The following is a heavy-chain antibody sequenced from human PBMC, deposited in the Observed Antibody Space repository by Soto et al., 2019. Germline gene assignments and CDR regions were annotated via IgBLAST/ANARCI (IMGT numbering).Heavy chain of an antibody. D-gene: IGHD2-21*02. CDR2: INAGNSKT. V-gene: IGHV1-3*01. Sequence: ASVKVSCKASGYTFTSYAMHWVRQAPGQRIEWIGRINAGNSKTKYSQKIQGRDTITRDTSASTDYMKQSRLRYEDTAVYYCARSIVVVTALDYWGQGTLVT. CDR1: GYTFTSYA. CDR3: ARSIVVVTALDY. J-gene: IGHJ4*02.